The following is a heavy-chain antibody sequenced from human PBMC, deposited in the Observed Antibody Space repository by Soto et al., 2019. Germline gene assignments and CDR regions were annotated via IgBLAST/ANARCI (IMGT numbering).Heavy chain of an antibody. V-gene: IGHV3-23*01. CDR2: ISGGGGST. Sequence: GGSLRLSCAASGFTFSTYSMSWVRQAPGRGLEWVSVISGGGGSTYHADSVQGRFALSRDNSKNTLYLQMNSLRAEDTAVYYCARGADHFDYWGQGTLVTVSS. CDR1: GFTFSTYS. J-gene: IGHJ4*02. CDR3: ARGADHFDY.